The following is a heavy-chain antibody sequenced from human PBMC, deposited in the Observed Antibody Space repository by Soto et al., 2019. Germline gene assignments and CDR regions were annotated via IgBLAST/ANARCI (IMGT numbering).Heavy chain of an antibody. J-gene: IGHJ5*02. CDR3: VREAYIGYGHGIYL. CDR1: GGSFTGYY. CDR2: INHSGST. D-gene: IGHD5-12*01. Sequence: SHTCAVYGGSFTGYYWSWIRQPPGKGLEWIGEINHSGSTNYNPSLKSRVTISVDTSKNQFSLRLTSVTAADTAIYYGVREAYIGYGHGIYLWGQGMLVTGSS. V-gene: IGHV4-34*01.